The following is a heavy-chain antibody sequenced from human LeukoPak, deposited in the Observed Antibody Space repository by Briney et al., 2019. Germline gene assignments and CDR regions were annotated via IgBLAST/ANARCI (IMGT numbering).Heavy chain of an antibody. V-gene: IGHV3-49*04. CDR2: IRSKALYVTS. Sequence: PGGSLRLSCSGSGFRFGGYALSWVRQAPGKGLEWVGFIRSKALYVTSEYAASVEGRFAISRDDSNNIVYLQMNRLKTEDTAVYFCVRESVRDYYFDFWGQGTLVTVSS. D-gene: IGHD3-10*02. J-gene: IGHJ4*02. CDR1: GFRFGGYA. CDR3: VRESVRDYYFDF.